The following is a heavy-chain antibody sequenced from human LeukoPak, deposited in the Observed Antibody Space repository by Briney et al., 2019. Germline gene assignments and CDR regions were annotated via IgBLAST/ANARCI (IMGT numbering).Heavy chain of an antibody. CDR3: VRGGSYLFDY. D-gene: IGHD1-26*01. Sequence: SETLSLTCAVSGGSISKGNWWTWVRQPPGKGLEWIGEIHHSGTTNYNPSLKSRITISADKTKNQFSLNLSSVTAADTAVYYCVRGGSYLFDYWGQRTLVIVSS. V-gene: IGHV4-4*02. CDR1: GGSISKGNW. CDR2: IHHSGTT. J-gene: IGHJ4*02.